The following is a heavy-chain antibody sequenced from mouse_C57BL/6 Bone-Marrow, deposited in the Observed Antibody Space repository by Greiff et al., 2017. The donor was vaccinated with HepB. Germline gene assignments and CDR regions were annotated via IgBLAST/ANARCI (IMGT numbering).Heavy chain of an antibody. Sequence: QVQLQQPGAELVKPGASVKLSCKASGYTFTSYWMHWVKQRPGQGLAWIGMIHPNSGSTNYNEKFKSKATLTVDKSSSTAYMQLSSLTSEDSAVYYCARTPAYYCSYYYAMDYWGQGTSVTVSS. CDR1: GYTFTSYW. D-gene: IGHD2-12*01. V-gene: IGHV1-64*01. CDR3: ARTPAYYCSYYYAMDY. CDR2: IHPNSGST. J-gene: IGHJ4*01.